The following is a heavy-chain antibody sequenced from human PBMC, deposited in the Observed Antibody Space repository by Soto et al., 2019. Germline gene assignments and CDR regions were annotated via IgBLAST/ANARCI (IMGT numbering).Heavy chain of an antibody. CDR3: ATIACCIGGSCQLTLPSYFDY. Sequence: GASVKVSCKVSGYTLTELSMHWVRQAPGKGLEWMGGFDPEDGETIYAQKFQGRVTMTGDTSTDTAYMELSSLRSEDTAVYYCATIACCIGGSCQLTLPSYFDYWGQGTLVTVSS. J-gene: IGHJ4*02. D-gene: IGHD2-15*01. V-gene: IGHV1-24*01. CDR1: GYTLTELS. CDR2: FDPEDGET.